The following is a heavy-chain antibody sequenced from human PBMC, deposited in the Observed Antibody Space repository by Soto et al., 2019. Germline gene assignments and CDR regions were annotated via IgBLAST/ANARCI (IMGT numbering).Heavy chain of an antibody. J-gene: IGHJ6*02. V-gene: IGHV1-69*12. CDR1: GGTFSKYK. CDR3: ARDCSGAVCFSDHHFYYVMDV. Sequence: QVQLVQSGAEVKKPGSSVRVSCKASGGTFSKYKITWVRQAPGQGLEWMGGIIPVFGTANYAQKFQGRVTITANDATSTAYMEVSSLRSDDTAVYYCARDCSGAVCFSDHHFYYVMDVWGQGTTVTVSS. CDR2: IIPVFGTA. D-gene: IGHD2-15*01.